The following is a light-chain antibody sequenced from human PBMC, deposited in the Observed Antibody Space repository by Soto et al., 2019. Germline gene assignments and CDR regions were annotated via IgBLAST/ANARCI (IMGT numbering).Light chain of an antibody. V-gene: IGKV3-11*01. J-gene: IGKJ4*01. Sequence: DIVLTQSPATLSLTPGESATRSCRASQSVSSYLAWYQQKPGQAPRRLIYEASNRATGIPARFRGSGSGTGFTLTISSLEHEDFAVYYCQQRRNWPRTFGGGTKV. CDR3: QQRRNWPRT. CDR2: EAS. CDR1: QSVSSY.